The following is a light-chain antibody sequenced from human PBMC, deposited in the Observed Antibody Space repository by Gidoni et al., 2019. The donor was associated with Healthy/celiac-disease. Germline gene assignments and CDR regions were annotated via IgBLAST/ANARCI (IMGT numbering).Light chain of an antibody. Sequence: DIVMTQSQDSLAVSLGESATLHCKSSQSVLYSSNNKNYLAWYQQKPGQPPKLLIYWASTRESGVPDRFSGSGSGTDFTLTISSLQAEDVAVYYCQQYYSTPLTFGGGTKVEIK. CDR2: WAS. J-gene: IGKJ4*01. V-gene: IGKV4-1*01. CDR3: QQYYSTPLT. CDR1: QSVLYSSNNKNY.